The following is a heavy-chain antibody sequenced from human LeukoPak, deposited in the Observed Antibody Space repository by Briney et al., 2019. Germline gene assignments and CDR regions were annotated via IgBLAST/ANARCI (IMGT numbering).Heavy chain of an antibody. CDR1: GYTFTSYD. V-gene: IGHV1-8*01. CDR2: MNPNSGNT. CDR3: ARGRPEGSGWYG. D-gene: IGHD6-19*01. J-gene: IGHJ4*02. Sequence: ASVKVSCKASGYTFTSYDINWVRQATGQGLEWMGWMNPNSGNTGYAQRFQGRVTMTRNTSISTAYMELSSLRSEDTAVYYCARGRPEGSGWYGWGQGTLVTVSS.